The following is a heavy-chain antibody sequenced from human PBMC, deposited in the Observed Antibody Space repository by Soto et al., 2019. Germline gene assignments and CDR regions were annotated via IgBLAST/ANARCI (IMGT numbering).Heavy chain of an antibody. V-gene: IGHV3-30*03. Sequence: GGSLILSCEVFRFSFGAYGVDCARQAPGKGLEWVAAISHDGTNKNYGDSVNGRFTISRDNSKKTLYLQMNSLRAEDTAVYYCARDGYSYGSGSYGMDVWGQGT. J-gene: IGHJ6*02. CDR3: ARDGYSYGSGSYGMDV. CDR1: RFSFGAYG. D-gene: IGHD5-18*01. CDR2: ISHDGTNK.